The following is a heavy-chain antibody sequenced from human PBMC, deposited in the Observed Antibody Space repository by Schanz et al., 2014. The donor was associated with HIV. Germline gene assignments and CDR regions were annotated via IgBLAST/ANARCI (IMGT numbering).Heavy chain of an antibody. J-gene: IGHJ4*02. D-gene: IGHD6-13*01. CDR3: ARDSTMDYFDY. CDR1: GGSFSGYY. Sequence: QMQLQESGPGLVKPSETLSLTCAVYGGSFSGYYWTWIRQPPGKGLEWIGRINHSGSTTYNPSLKSRVAISVDTSSDQFSLKLSSVTAADTAVYYCARDSTMDYFDYWGQGTLVTVSS. V-gene: IGHV4-34*01. CDR2: INHSGST.